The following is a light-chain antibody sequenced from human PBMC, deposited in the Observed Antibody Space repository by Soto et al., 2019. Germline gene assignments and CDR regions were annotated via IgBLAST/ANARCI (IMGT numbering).Light chain of an antibody. CDR1: QGISNY. J-gene: IGKJ3*01. CDR3: QRYISAPFT. CDR2: AAS. Sequence: DIQMTQSPSSLSASVGDRVTIACRATQGISNYLAWYQQKPGKVPKLLIYAASTLQSGVPSRFSGSGSGTDFTLTISSLQPEDVATYYCQRYISAPFTFGPGTNVDIK. V-gene: IGKV1-27*01.